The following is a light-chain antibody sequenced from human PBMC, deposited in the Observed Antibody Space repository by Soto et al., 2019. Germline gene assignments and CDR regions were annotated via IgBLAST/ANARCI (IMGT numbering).Light chain of an antibody. CDR1: QSLSGSY. CDR2: DAS. V-gene: IGKV3-11*01. CDR3: LHRSDWPRT. J-gene: IGKJ4*01. Sequence: VLTQSPGTLSLTPGERATLSCRASQSLSGSYLAWYQKKPGQAPRLVIYDASNRPTGIPAGFSGSGSGTDFTLTISSLEPEDFAVYYCLHRSDWPRTFGGGTKVDI.